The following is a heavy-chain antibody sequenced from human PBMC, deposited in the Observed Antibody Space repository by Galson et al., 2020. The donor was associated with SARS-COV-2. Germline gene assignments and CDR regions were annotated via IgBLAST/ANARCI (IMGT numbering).Heavy chain of an antibody. V-gene: IGHV4-34*01. D-gene: IGHD2-2*01. CDR3: ARGIVVVPAAAGQYYYYYGMDV. Sequence: SQTLSLTCAVYGGSFSGYYWSWIRQPPGKGLEWIGEINHSGSTNYNPSLKSRVTISEDTSKNQFSLKLSSVTAADTAVYYCARGIVVVPAAAGQYYYYYGMDVWGQGTTVTVSS. CDR2: INHSGST. J-gene: IGHJ6*02. CDR1: GGSFSGYY.